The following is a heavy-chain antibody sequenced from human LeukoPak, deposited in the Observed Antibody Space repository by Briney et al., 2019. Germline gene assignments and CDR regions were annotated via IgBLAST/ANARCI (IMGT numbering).Heavy chain of an antibody. V-gene: IGHV3-21*01. CDR1: GFTFSSYS. D-gene: IGHD2-15*01. CDR3: ARHGEDCSGGSCYPNDAFDI. Sequence: GGSLRLSCAASGFTFSSYSMNWARQAPGKGLEWVSSISSSSSYIYYADSVKGRFTISRDNAKNSLYLQMNSLRAEDTAVYYCARHGEDCSGGSCYPNDAFDIWGQGTMVTVSS. CDR2: ISSSSSYI. J-gene: IGHJ3*02.